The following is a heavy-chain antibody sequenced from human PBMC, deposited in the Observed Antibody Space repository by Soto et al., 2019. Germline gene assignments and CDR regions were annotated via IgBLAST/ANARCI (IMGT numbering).Heavy chain of an antibody. V-gene: IGHV3-7*01. D-gene: IGHD3-9*01. J-gene: IGHJ3*02. CDR1: GFTFSSYW. CDR2: IKQDGSEK. Sequence: GGSLRLSCAASGFTFSSYWMSWVRQAPGKGLEWVANIKQDGSEKYYVDSVKGRFTISRDNAKNSLYLQMNSLRAEDTAVYYCAVTLTGYYPDAFDIWGQGTMVTVSS. CDR3: AVTLTGYYPDAFDI.